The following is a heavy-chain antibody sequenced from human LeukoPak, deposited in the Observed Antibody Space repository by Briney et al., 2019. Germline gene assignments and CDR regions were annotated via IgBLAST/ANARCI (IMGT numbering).Heavy chain of an antibody. V-gene: IGHV3-23*01. CDR3: AKHQNWYYFDY. CDR1: GFTFSSYS. D-gene: IGHD1-1*01. J-gene: IGHJ4*02. CDR2: INYSGGST. Sequence: GGSLRLSCAACGFTFSSYSMNWVRQAPGKGLEWISGINYSGGSTYYADSVKGRFTISRDNPKNTLFLHMNSLRAEDTAVYYCAKHQNWYYFDYWGQGTLVTVSS.